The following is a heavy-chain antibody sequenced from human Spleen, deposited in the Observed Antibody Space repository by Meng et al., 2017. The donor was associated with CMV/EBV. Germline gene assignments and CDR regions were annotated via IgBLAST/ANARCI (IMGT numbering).Heavy chain of an antibody. V-gene: IGHV4-39*01. CDR2: IYYSGST. CDR1: GGSISSSSDY. CDR3: ARELVVPTGGFDP. D-gene: IGHD3-22*01. J-gene: IGHJ5*02. Sequence: TVSGGSISSSSDYWGWIRQPPGKGLEWIGSIYYSGSTYYNPSLKSRVTISVDTSKNQFSLKLSSVTAADTAVYYCARELVVPTGGFDPWGQGTLVTVSS.